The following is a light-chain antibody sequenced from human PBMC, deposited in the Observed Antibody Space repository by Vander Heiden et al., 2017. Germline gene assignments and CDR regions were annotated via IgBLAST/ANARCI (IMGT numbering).Light chain of an antibody. CDR1: QSVSSN. CDR3: QQYNNWPPLYT. V-gene: IGKV3-15*01. J-gene: IGKJ2*01. CDR2: GAS. Sequence: EIVLTQSPATLSVSPGEGATLSCRASQSVSSNLAWYHQKSGQAPRLLIYGASTRATGIPARFSGSGSGTEFTLTISSLQSEDFAVYYCQQYNNWPPLYTFGQGTKLEIK.